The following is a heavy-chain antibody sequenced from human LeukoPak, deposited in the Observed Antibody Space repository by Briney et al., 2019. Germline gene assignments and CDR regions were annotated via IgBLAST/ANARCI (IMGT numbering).Heavy chain of an antibody. CDR3: ATLYGDDAFDI. D-gene: IGHD4-17*01. V-gene: IGHV3-30*03. CDR1: GFTFSSYG. J-gene: IGHJ3*02. Sequence: PGRSLRRSCAASGFTFSSYGMHWVRQAPGKGLEWVAVISYDGSNKYYADSVKGRFTISRDNSKNTLYPQMNSLRAEDTAVYYCATLYGDDAFDIWGQGTMVTVSS. CDR2: ISYDGSNK.